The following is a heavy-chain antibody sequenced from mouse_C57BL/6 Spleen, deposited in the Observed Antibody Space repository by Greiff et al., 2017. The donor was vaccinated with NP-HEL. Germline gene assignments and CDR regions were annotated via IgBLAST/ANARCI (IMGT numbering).Heavy chain of an antibody. CDR1: GYTFTDYY. J-gene: IGHJ1*03. D-gene: IGHD2-4*01. Sequence: VQLQQSGPVLVKPGASVKMSCKASGYTFTDYYMNWVKQSHGKSLEWIGVINPYNGGTSYNQKFKGKATLTVDKSSSTAYMELNSLTSEDSAVYYCARYDYDGGYWYFDVWGTGTTVTVSS. V-gene: IGHV1-19*01. CDR2: INPYNGGT. CDR3: ARYDYDGGYWYFDV.